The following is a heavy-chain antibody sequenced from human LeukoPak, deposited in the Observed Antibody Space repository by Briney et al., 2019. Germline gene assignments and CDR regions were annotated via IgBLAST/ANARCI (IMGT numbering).Heavy chain of an antibody. Sequence: GGSPRLSCAASGFTFSSYSMNWVRQAPGKGLEWVSYISSSSSTIYYADSVKGRFTISRDNAKNSLYLQMNSLRAEDTAVYYCASKTLIVATSDAFDIWGQGTMVTVSS. CDR2: ISSSSSTI. CDR1: GFTFSSYS. V-gene: IGHV3-48*01. J-gene: IGHJ3*02. D-gene: IGHD2-15*01. CDR3: ASKTLIVATSDAFDI.